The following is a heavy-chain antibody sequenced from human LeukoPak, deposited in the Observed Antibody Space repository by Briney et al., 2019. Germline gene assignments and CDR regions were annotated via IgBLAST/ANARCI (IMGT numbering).Heavy chain of an antibody. J-gene: IGHJ6*02. V-gene: IGHV1-46*01. Sequence: ASVKVSCKASGYTFTSYYMHWVRQAPGQGLEWMGIINPSGGSTSYAQKFQGRVTMTRDTSTSTVYMELSSLRSEDTAVYYCARGGYGCSSTSCYWGAYYYYGMDVWGQGTTVTVSS. D-gene: IGHD2-2*01. CDR1: GYTFTSYY. CDR2: INPSGGST. CDR3: ARGGYGCSSTSCYWGAYYYYGMDV.